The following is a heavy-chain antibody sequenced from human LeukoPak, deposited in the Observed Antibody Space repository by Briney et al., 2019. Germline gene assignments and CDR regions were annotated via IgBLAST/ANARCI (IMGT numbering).Heavy chain of an antibody. CDR3: AKDLSVVPAANLAY. J-gene: IGHJ4*02. V-gene: IGHV3-30*18. D-gene: IGHD2-2*01. Sequence: EGSLRLSCAASGFTFSSYGMHWVRQAPGKGLEWVAVISYDGSNKYYADSVKGRFTISRDNSKNTLYLQMNSLRAEDTAVYYCAKDLSVVPAANLAYWGQGTLVTVSS. CDR1: GFTFSSYG. CDR2: ISYDGSNK.